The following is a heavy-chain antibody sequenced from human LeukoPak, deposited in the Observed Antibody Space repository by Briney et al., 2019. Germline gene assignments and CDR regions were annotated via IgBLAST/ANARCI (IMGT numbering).Heavy chain of an antibody. CDR1: GFSFSGSA. D-gene: IGHD3-16*02. Sequence: GGSLRLSCAASGFSFSGSAMHWVRQASGKGLEWVGRIRSKANSYVTVYAASVKGRFTISRDDSKNTAYLQMNSLKTEDTAVYYCLGELSPFDYWGQGTLVTVSS. J-gene: IGHJ4*02. CDR3: LGELSPFDY. CDR2: IRSKANSYVT. V-gene: IGHV3-73*01.